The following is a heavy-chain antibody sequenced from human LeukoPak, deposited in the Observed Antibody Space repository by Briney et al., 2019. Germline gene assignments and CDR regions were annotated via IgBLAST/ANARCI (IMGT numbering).Heavy chain of an antibody. Sequence: SETLSLTCTVSGGSISGSISSYYWNWIRQPPGKGLEWIGYIYYSGSTNYNPSLKSRVTISVDTSKNQFSLKLSSVTAADTAVYYCARSRQWHYYYMDVWGKGTTVTVSS. CDR1: GGSISGSISSYY. CDR2: IYYSGST. J-gene: IGHJ6*03. CDR3: ARSRQWHYYYMDV. V-gene: IGHV4-61*01. D-gene: IGHD6-19*01.